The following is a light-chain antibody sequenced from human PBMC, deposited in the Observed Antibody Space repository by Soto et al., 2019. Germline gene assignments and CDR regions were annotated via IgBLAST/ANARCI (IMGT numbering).Light chain of an antibody. CDR3: SSYTSTSTLYV. CDR1: SRDVGNYNY. J-gene: IGLJ1*01. CDR2: EVS. Sequence: QSALTQPASVSGSPGQSITISCTGTSRDVGNYNYVSWYQQDPGKAPKLIIYEVSNRPSGVSSRFSGSKSDNTASLTISGLQAEDEADYYCSSYTSTSTLYVFGPGTKLTVL. V-gene: IGLV2-14*01.